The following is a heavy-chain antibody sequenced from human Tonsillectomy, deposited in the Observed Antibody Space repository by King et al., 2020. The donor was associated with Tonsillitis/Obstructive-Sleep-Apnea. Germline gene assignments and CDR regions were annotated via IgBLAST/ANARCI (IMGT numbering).Heavy chain of an antibody. V-gene: IGHV1-18*01. Sequence: QLVQSGAEVKKPGASVKVYCKASGYTFTNYGISWVRQAPGQGLEWMGWISAYNGNTNSAQKLQGRFTMTTDTSTSTAFMELRSLRSDDTAVYYCARDSMSHYYDSSAYYTFDYWGQGTLVTVSS. D-gene: IGHD3-22*01. CDR2: ISAYNGNT. CDR3: ARDSMSHYYDSSAYYTFDY. J-gene: IGHJ4*02. CDR1: GYTFTNYG.